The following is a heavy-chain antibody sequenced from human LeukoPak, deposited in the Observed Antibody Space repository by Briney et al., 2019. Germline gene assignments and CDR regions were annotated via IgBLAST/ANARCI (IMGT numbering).Heavy chain of an antibody. V-gene: IGHV1-46*01. Sequence: GASVKVSCKASGYTFTGYYMHWVRQAPGQGLEWMGIINPSGGSTSYAQKFQGRVTMTRDTSTSTVYMELSSLRSEDTAVYYCARGDGSSSLRGLCLDYWGQGTLVTVSS. D-gene: IGHD3-10*01. CDR2: INPSGGST. CDR1: GYTFTGYY. CDR3: ARGDGSSSLRGLCLDY. J-gene: IGHJ4*02.